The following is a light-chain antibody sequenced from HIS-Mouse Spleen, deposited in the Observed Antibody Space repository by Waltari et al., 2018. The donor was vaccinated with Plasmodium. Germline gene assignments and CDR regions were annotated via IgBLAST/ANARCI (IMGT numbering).Light chain of an antibody. CDR3: QAWDSSTVV. Sequence: SYELTQPPSVSVSPGQTASITCSGDKLGDKYACWYQQKPGQSPVLVIYQDSKRPSGIPGRFSGSNSGNTATLTISGTQAMEEADYYCQAWDSSTVVFGGGTKLTV. J-gene: IGLJ2*01. V-gene: IGLV3-1*01. CDR2: QDS. CDR1: KLGDKY.